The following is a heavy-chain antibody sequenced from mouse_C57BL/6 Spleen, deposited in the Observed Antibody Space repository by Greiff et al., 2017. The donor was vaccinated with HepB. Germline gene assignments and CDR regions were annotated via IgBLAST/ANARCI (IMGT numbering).Heavy chain of an antibody. Sequence: VQLQQPGAELVKPGASVKMSCKASGYTFTSYWITWVKQRPGQGLEWIGDIYPGSGSTNYNEKFKSKATLTVDTSSSTAYMPLSSLTSEDSAVYYCAREIYYYGSSYGYWGQGTTLTVSS. J-gene: IGHJ2*01. CDR1: GYTFTSYW. CDR3: AREIYYYGSSYGY. V-gene: IGHV1-55*01. CDR2: IYPGSGST. D-gene: IGHD1-1*01.